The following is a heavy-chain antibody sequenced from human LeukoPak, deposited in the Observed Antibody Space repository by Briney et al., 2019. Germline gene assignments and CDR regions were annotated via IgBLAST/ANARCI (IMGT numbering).Heavy chain of an antibody. CDR2: IYYSGST. CDR1: GGSISSYY. Sequence: SETLSLTCTVSGGSISSYYWSWIRQPPGKGLEWIGYIYYSGSTNYNPSLKSRVTISVDTSKNQFSLKLSSVTAADTAVYYCARSELVVVPAAIDYYGMDVWGQGATVTVS. D-gene: IGHD2-2*01. CDR3: ARSELVVVPAAIDYYGMDV. J-gene: IGHJ6*02. V-gene: IGHV4-59*08.